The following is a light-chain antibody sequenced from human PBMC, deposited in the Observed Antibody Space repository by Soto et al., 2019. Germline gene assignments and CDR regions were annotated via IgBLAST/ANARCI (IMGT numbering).Light chain of an antibody. V-gene: IGKV3-15*01. J-gene: IGKJ2*01. CDR3: QQHNNWPPGKYT. CDR2: GAS. Sequence: EIMMTQSPATLSVSPGERATLSCRASQSVSSKLAWYQQKPGQAPRLLIYGASTRATGIPARFSGSGSGTEFTLTISSLQSEDFAVYYCQQHNNWPPGKYTFGQGTKLEIK. CDR1: QSVSSK.